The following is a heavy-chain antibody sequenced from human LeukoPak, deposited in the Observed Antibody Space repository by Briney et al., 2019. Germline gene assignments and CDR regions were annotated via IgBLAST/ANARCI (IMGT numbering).Heavy chain of an antibody. CDR2: IYHSGST. Sequence: SGTLSLTCAVSGGSISSSNWWSWVRPPPGKGLEWIGEIYHSGSTNYNPSLKSRVTISVDKSKNQFSLKLSSVTAADTAVYYCARDRRLTYYYDSSGYSPWLDPWGQGTLVTVSS. CDR1: GGSISSSNW. CDR3: ARDRRLTYYYDSSGYSPWLDP. J-gene: IGHJ5*02. V-gene: IGHV4-4*02. D-gene: IGHD3-22*01.